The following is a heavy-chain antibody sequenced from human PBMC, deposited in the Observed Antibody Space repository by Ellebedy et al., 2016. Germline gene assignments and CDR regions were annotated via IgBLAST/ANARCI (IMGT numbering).Heavy chain of an antibody. CDR1: GFTLSSYN. J-gene: IGHJ6*02. V-gene: IGHV3-21*01. CDR3: TRDEFQWNLQYYYGMDV. Sequence: GGSLRLSCAASGFTLSSYNMNWVRQAPGKGLEWVSSISSSSTYINYADSVKGRFTISRDNAKNSLYLQMNSLRAEDTAVYYCTRDEFQWNLQYYYGMDVWGQGTTVTVSS. CDR2: ISSSSTYI. D-gene: IGHD1-26*01.